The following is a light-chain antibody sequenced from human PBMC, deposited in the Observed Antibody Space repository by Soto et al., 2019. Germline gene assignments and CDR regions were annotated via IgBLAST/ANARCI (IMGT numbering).Light chain of an antibody. J-gene: IGLJ2*01. V-gene: IGLV1-44*01. CDR3: AAWDDSLNGPL. Sequence: QSVLTQPPSAAGTPGQRVTISCSGSRSNIGSNTVNWYQQVPGTAPKLLIYSNNERPSGVPDRFSGSKSGTSASLAISGLQSEDEADYYCAAWDDSLNGPLFGGGTKLTVL. CDR1: RSNIGSNT. CDR2: SNN.